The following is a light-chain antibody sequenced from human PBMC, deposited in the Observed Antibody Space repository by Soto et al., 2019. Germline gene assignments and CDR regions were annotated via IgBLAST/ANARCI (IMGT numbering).Light chain of an antibody. CDR1: QSVSKY. CDR2: DAS. Sequence: EIVLTQSPATLSLSPGERATLSCRASQSVSKYLAWYQQKPGQAPRLLIHDASNRATGIPARFSGSGSGTDFTRTISSLEPEDFGVYYCQRRSNWPQITFGGGTKVEIK. J-gene: IGKJ4*01. CDR3: QRRSNWPQIT. V-gene: IGKV3-11*01.